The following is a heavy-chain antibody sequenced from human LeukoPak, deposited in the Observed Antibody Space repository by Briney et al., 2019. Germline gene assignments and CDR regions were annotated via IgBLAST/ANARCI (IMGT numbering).Heavy chain of an antibody. Sequence: GGSLRLSCAASGFSVSTNYMSWVRQAPGKGLEWVPVIYSGGGTNYADSVKGRFTISRDNSKNTLYLQMNSLRAEDTAVYYCARGGQYEGWFDPWGQGTLVTVSS. D-gene: IGHD2/OR15-2a*01. CDR3: ARGGQYEGWFDP. CDR1: GFSVSTNY. J-gene: IGHJ5*02. V-gene: IGHV3-53*01. CDR2: IYSGGGT.